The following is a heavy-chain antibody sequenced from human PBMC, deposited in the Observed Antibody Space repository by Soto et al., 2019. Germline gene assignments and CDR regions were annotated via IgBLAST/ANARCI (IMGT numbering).Heavy chain of an antibody. J-gene: IGHJ5*02. CDR1: GFTFSTYN. CDR3: GREPPFIRPPGRWFDP. V-gene: IGHV3-48*01. Sequence: GGSLRLSCAASGFTFSTYNMNWVRQAPGKGLEWVSYIRGSGAIYYADAVKGRFTISRDNARNTLYRQMNSRRTEEKAVYYCGREPPFIRPPGRWFDPWGPGPLVTVSS. D-gene: IGHD2-21*01. CDR2: IRGSGAI.